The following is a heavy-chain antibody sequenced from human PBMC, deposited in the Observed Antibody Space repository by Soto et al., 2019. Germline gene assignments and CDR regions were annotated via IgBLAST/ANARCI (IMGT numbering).Heavy chain of an antibody. V-gene: IGHV1-3*01. CDR3: ARFPTMTTYLSDYYYYYGIDV. D-gene: IGHD4-17*01. CDR1: GYTFTIYA. Sequence: ASVKVSCKASGYTFTIYAMHCVLQAPVQRLEGMGWINAGNGNTKYSQKFQGRVTITRDTSASTAYMELSSLRSEDTAVYYCARFPTMTTYLSDYYYYYGIDVWGQGTTVTV. CDR2: INAGNGNT. J-gene: IGHJ6*02.